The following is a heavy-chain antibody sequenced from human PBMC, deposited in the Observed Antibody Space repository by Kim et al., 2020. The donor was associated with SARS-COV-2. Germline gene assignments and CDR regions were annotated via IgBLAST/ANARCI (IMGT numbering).Heavy chain of an antibody. J-gene: IGHJ6*02. Sequence: GGSLRLSCAASGFTFSSYAMSWVRQAPGKGLEWVSLIYSGGSSTYYADSVKGRFIISRDNSKNTVHLQMNSLRAEDTAVYYCAKGLGDPRIYYYYGMDVWGQGTTVTVS. CDR1: GFTFSSYA. D-gene: IGHD3-10*01. V-gene: IGHV3-23*03. CDR2: IYSGGSST. CDR3: AKGLGDPRIYYYYGMDV.